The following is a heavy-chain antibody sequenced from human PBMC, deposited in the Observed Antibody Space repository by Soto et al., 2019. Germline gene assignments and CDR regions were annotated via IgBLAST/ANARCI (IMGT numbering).Heavy chain of an antibody. V-gene: IGHV4-59*01. D-gene: IGHD5-12*01. CDR3: ARGGDSGYDPFDY. Sequence: QVQLQESGPGLVKPSETLSLTCTVSGDSISNYYWNWFRQPPGRGLKWIGYISYTGSTNYNPSLKSRVTISVDTSKNQFSLRLNSVTAADTAVYYCARGGDSGYDPFDYWGQGTLVTVYS. CDR2: ISYTGST. J-gene: IGHJ4*02. CDR1: GDSISNYY.